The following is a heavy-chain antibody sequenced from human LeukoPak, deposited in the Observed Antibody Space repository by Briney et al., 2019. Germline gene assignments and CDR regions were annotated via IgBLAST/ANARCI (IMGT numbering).Heavy chain of an antibody. D-gene: IGHD6-6*01. CDR2: IYYSGST. J-gene: IGHJ4*02. CDR3: ARGNHVPGL. CDR1: GGSISSSSYY. Sequence: KSSETLSLTCTVSGGSISSSSYYWGWIRQPPGKGLEWIGSIYYSGSTYYNPSLKSRVTISVDTSKNQFSLKLSSVTAADTAVYYCARGNHVPGLWGQGTLVTVSS. V-gene: IGHV4-39*07.